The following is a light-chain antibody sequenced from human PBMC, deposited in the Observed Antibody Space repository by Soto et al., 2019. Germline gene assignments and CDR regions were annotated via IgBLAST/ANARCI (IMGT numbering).Light chain of an antibody. CDR1: QSVSSN. J-gene: IGKJ4*01. Sequence: EIVMTQSPATLSVSPGERATLSCRASQSVSSNLAWYQQKPAQAPRLLIYGASTRATVIPARFSGSGSGTEFTLTISSLQSEDFAVYYCQQYNNWPPLTFGGGTKVEIK. V-gene: IGKV3-15*01. CDR3: QQYNNWPPLT. CDR2: GAS.